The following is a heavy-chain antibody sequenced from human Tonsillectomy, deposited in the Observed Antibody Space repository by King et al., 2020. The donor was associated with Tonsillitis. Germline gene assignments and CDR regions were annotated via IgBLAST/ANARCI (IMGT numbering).Heavy chain of an antibody. CDR2: IIPIFGTA. J-gene: IGHJ6*03. V-gene: IGHV1-69*01. D-gene: IGHD6-19*01. CDR1: GGTFSRNA. Sequence: VQLVQSGAEVKKPGSSVKVSCKASGGTFSRNAISWVRQAPGQGLEWMGGIIPIFGTANYAQKFQGRVTITADESTSTAYMDLNSLRSEDTAVYYCARNPEASSGWPYYFYYMDVWGKGTTVTVSS. CDR3: ARNPEASSGWPYYFYYMDV.